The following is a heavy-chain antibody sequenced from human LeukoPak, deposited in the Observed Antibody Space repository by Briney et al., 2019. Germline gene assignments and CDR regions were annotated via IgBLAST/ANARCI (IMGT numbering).Heavy chain of an antibody. V-gene: IGHV3-23*01. D-gene: IGHD7-27*01. Sequence: GGSLRLSCAASGFTFDNHAMSWVGQAQGRGREGASGIGGGRSGAYYADSVKGRFTISRDNSQNTLYLQMNSLRVEDTAVYYCVREYRTGGTFWSWGQGTLVTVSS. CDR2: IGGGRSGA. CDR3: VREYRTGGTFWS. CDR1: GFTFDNHA. J-gene: IGHJ5*02.